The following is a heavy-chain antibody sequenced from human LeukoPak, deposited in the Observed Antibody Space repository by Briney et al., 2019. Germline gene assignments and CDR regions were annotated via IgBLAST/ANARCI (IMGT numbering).Heavy chain of an antibody. CDR1: GFTFSSYS. D-gene: IGHD2-2*01. CDR2: ISSSSNYI. Sequence: GGSLRLSCAASGFTFSSYSMNWVRQAPGKGLEWVSSISSSSNYIYYADSVKGRFTISRDNAKNSLYLQMNSLRAEDTAVYYCARGRGYCSSTSCYAPYYYYYYMDVWGKGTTVTISS. V-gene: IGHV3-21*01. CDR3: ARGRGYCSSTSCYAPYYYYYYMDV. J-gene: IGHJ6*03.